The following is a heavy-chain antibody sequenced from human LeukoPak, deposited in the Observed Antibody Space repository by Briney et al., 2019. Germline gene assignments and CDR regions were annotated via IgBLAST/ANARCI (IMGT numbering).Heavy chain of an antibody. CDR1: GSSISNYY. J-gene: IGHJ4*02. CDR3: ARHEGLARPFDY. Sequence: SETLSLTCSVSGSSISNYYSSWIRQSPRKGLEWIGYIYSTGSTDYNPSLKSRVTISVETSKNQFSLRLSSVTAADTAVYFCARHEGLARPFDYWGQGTLVPVSS. CDR2: IYSTGST. V-gene: IGHV4-59*08. D-gene: IGHD6-19*01.